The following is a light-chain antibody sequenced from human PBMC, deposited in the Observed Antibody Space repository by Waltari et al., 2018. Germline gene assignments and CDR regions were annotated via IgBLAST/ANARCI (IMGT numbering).Light chain of an antibody. CDR2: DAS. CDR1: QSINNW. Sequence: DIHMTQSPSTLSASVVDRVPITCRASQSINNWLAWFQQKPGKAPNLLIYDASSLESGVPSRFSGSGSGTEFTLTISSLQPDDFATYYCQQLKSYPITFGGGTKVEIK. CDR3: QQLKSYPIT. V-gene: IGKV1-5*01. J-gene: IGKJ4*01.